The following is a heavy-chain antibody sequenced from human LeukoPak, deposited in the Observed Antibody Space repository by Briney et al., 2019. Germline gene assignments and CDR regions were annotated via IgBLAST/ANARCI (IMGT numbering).Heavy chain of an antibody. CDR1: GFTFGDYA. V-gene: IGHV3-49*04. CDR3: AGWTVMSMHYY. D-gene: IGHD2/OR15-2a*01. CDR2: IRSKAHGGTT. J-gene: IGHJ4*02. Sequence: GRSLRLSCTASGFTFGDYAMTWVRQTPGKGLECVASIRSKAHGGTTEYAASVKDRFTISRDDSRAIAYLQMNSLKSEDTGVYYCAGWTVMSMHYYWGQGTLVTVSS.